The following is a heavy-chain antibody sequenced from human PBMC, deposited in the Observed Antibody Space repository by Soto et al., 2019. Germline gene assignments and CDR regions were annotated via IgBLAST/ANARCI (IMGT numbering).Heavy chain of an antibody. V-gene: IGHV3-66*01. Sequence: EVQLVESGGGLVQPGGSLRLSCAASGFTVNSNYMSWVRQAPGKGLEWVSVIYSGGRAYYADSVKGRFTISRDNSKHTLSLQMNSLRAEDTAVYYCARDSDGYCSGGSCYDYWGQGTLVTVSS. CDR3: ARDSDGYCSGGSCYDY. CDR2: IYSGGRA. J-gene: IGHJ4*02. D-gene: IGHD2-15*01. CDR1: GFTVNSNY.